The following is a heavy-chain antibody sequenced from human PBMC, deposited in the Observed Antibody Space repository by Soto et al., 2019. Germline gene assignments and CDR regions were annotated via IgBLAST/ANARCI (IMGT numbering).Heavy chain of an antibody. V-gene: IGHV4-31*03. J-gene: IGHJ5*02. CDR3: ARGWGYDFWSGYSNWFDP. CDR2: INHGGST. D-gene: IGHD3-3*01. CDR1: GGSISSGGYY. Sequence: SETLSLTCTVSGGSISSGGYYWSWIRQHPGKGLEWIGEINHGGSTNYNPSLKSRVTISVDTSKNQFSLKLSSVTAADTAVYYCARGWGYDFWSGYSNWFDPWGQGTLVTVSS.